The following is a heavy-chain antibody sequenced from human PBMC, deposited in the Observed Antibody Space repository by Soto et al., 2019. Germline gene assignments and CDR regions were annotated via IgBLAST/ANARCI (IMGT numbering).Heavy chain of an antibody. CDR2: INWKSDI. J-gene: IGHJ4*02. CDR1: GFTFDDNA. V-gene: IGHV3-9*01. CDR3: GSAQDRGGRTRFIY. Sequence: PGGSLRLSCAVSGFTFDDNAMHWVRQAPEKGLAWVSGINWKSDIGYADSVKGRFTISRDNAENSLYLQMNSLRAEDTALYYCGSAQDRGGRTRFIYWGQGSQVTVAS. D-gene: IGHD3-16*01.